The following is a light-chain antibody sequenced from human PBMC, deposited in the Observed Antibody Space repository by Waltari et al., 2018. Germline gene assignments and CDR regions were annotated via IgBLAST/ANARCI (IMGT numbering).Light chain of an antibody. V-gene: IGKV1-39*01. J-gene: IGKJ3*01. Sequence: DIQMTQSPSSLSASVGDRVTITCRASQSISSYLNWYEQKPGKAPKLLIYAASSLQSGVPSRFSGSGSGTDFTLTISSLQPEDFATYYCQQSYSTPMVTFGPWTKVDIK. CDR2: AAS. CDR1: QSISSY. CDR3: QQSYSTPMVT.